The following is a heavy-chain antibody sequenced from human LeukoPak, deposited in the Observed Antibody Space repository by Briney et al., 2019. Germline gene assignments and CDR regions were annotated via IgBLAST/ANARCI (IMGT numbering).Heavy chain of an antibody. CDR3: ARDNTYEIRLFDY. Sequence: SVKVSCKASGGTFSSYAISWVRQAPGQGLEWMGGIIPIFGTANYAQKFQGRVTITTDESTSTAYMELSSLRSEDTAVYYCARDNTYEIRLFDYWGQGTLVTVSS. J-gene: IGHJ4*02. V-gene: IGHV1-69*05. CDR2: IIPIFGTA. CDR1: GGTFSSYA. D-gene: IGHD3-22*01.